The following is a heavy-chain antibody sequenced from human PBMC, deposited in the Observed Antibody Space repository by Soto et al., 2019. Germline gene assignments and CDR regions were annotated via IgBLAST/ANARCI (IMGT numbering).Heavy chain of an antibody. CDR3: ARHDSSSLFPYYFDY. D-gene: IGHD3-22*01. V-gene: IGHV5-10-1*01. CDR1: GYSFTSYW. J-gene: IGHJ4*02. CDR2: IDPSDSYT. Sequence: PGESLKISCKGSGYSFTSYWISWVRQMPWKGLEWMGRIDPSDSYTNYSPSFQGRVTISADKSISTAYLQWSSLKASDTAMYYCARHDSSSLFPYYFDYWGQGTLVTVS.